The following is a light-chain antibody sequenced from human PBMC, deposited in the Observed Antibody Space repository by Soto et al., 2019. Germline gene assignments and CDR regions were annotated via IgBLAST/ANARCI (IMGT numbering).Light chain of an antibody. V-gene: IGKV3-20*01. CDR2: AVS. CDR3: KQHRNSPWT. Sequence: EIVLTQSPGTLTLSPGESAALSCRASQTISNNYLVWYRQKPGPAPRLLIYAVSSMAAGIPDRFSGSGSGTDFALTIARLEPEDSAVYYCKQHRNSPWTFGQGTRVEI. CDR1: QTISNNY. J-gene: IGKJ1*01.